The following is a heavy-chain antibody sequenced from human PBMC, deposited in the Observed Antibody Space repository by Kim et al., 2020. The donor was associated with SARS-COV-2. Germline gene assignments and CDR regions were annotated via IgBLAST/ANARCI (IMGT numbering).Heavy chain of an antibody. CDR3: ARQRRDVAGGGYYFYGMDV. D-gene: IGHD3-16*01. CDR2: IGSAGDT. CDR1: GFTFSSDE. Sequence: GGSLRLSCAASGFTFSSDEMHWVRQVTGKGLEWVSGIGSAGDTNYQDSVKGRFTISRDNAKKSLYLQMNSLRAGDTAVYYCARQRRDVAGGGYYFYGMDVWGQGTTVTVSS. J-gene: IGHJ6*02. V-gene: IGHV3-13*01.